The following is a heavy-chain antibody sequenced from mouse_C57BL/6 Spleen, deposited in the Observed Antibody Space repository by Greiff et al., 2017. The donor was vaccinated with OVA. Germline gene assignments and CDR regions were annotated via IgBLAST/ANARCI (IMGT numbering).Heavy chain of an antibody. Sequence: VQLQQSGPGLVQPSQSLSITCTVSGFSLTSYGLHWVRQSPAKGLDWPGVICSGGSTDYNAAFISKLSISKDNSKIQVFFKMNSLQADDTAIYYCARNPGSSFYWYFDVWGTGTTVTVSS. CDR1: GFSLTSYG. V-gene: IGHV2-2*01. J-gene: IGHJ1*03. CDR3: ARNPGSSFYWYFDV. D-gene: IGHD1-1*01. CDR2: ICSGGST.